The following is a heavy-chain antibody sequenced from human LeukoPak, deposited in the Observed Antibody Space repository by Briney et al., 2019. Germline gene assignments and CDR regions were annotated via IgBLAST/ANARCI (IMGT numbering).Heavy chain of an antibody. CDR1: GFTFSNHG. CDR3: AKDRSYGAFEI. J-gene: IGHJ3*02. D-gene: IGHD3-10*01. Sequence: PGGSLRLSCAASGFTFSNHGMNWVRQAPGKGLEWVSGISGSGGRTYYADSGKGRFTISRDNSKNTVYLQMNSLRAEDTAVYYCAKDRSYGAFEIWGQGTMVTVSS. CDR2: ISGSGGRT. V-gene: IGHV3-23*01.